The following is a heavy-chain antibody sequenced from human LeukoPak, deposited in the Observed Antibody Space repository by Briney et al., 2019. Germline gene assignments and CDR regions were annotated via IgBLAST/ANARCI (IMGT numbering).Heavy chain of an antibody. CDR2: ISGSGCST. D-gene: IGHD4/OR15-4a*01. CDR1: GXXFSSYA. Sequence: GGSLRLSCAASGXXFSSYAMSWVRQAPXXXXXXXSAISGSGCSTYSADSVKGRFTISRDNSKNTLYLQMNSLRAEDTAVYYCAKDRETLTFGSRPWGQGTLVTVSS. CDR3: AKDRETLTFGSRP. V-gene: IGHV3-23*01. J-gene: IGHJ5*02.